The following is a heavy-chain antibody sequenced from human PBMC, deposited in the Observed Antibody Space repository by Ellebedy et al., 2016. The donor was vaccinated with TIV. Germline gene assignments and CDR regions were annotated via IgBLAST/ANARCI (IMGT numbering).Heavy chain of an antibody. V-gene: IGHV3-33*01. D-gene: IGHD3-10*01. CDR2: IWYDGSQK. Sequence: PGGSLRLSCAASGFTFSTYGMHWVRQAPGEGLEWVAVIWYDGSQKYYGDSVKGRFSISRDNSKNTVYLQMNSLRADDTAVSYGAREAGFRDLDFWGQGALVTVSS. J-gene: IGHJ4*02. CDR3: AREAGFRDLDF. CDR1: GFTFSTYG.